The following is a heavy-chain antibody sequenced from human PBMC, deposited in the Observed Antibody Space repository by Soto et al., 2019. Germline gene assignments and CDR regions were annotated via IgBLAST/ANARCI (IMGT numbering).Heavy chain of an antibody. J-gene: IGHJ4*02. CDR1: GYAFTTYG. CDR2: ISAHNGNT. Sequence: QVHLVQSGAEVKKPGASVKVSCKGSGYAFTTYGITWVRQAPGQGLEWMGWISAHNGNTNYAQKLQGRVTVTRDTSQSTAYMELRSLRSDDTSVYYCARARYGDYWGQGALVTVSS. CDR3: ARARYGDY. D-gene: IGHD1-1*01. V-gene: IGHV1-18*01.